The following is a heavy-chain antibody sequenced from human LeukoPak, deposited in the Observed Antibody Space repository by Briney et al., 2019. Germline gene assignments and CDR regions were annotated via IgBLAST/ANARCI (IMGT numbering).Heavy chain of an antibody. CDR3: ARDCSGGSCYGAFDI. CDR2: IYDSGST. CDR1: GASIRSGDYY. Sequence: SETLSLTCTVSGASIRSGDYYWSWVRQPPGKGLEWIGYIYDSGSTYYNPSLKSRITISVDTSENRFSLKLSSVTATDTAVYYCARDCSGGSCYGAFDIWGQGTMVTVSS. J-gene: IGHJ3*02. V-gene: IGHV4-30-4*01. D-gene: IGHD2-15*01.